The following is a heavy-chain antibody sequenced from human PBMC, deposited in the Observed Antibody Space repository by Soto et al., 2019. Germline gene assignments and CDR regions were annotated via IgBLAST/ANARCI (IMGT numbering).Heavy chain of an antibody. D-gene: IGHD6-13*01. Sequence: SETLSLTCTVSGGSISSSSYYWGWIRQPPGKGLEWIGSIYYSGSTYYNPSLKSRVTISVDTSKNQFSLKLSSVTAADTAVYYCARQPEHRYSSSSEFDYWGQGTLVTVSS. V-gene: IGHV4-39*01. CDR1: GGSISSSSYY. CDR3: ARQPEHRYSSSSEFDY. J-gene: IGHJ4*02. CDR2: IYYSGST.